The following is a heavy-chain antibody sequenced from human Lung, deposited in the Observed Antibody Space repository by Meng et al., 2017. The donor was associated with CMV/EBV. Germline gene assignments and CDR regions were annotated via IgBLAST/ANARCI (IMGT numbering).Heavy chain of an antibody. CDR2: INPDSGGT. CDR3: SRGATFFRDAFDL. V-gene: IGHV1-2*02. Sequence: ASXXVSXKASGYTFSGHYIHWVRQAPGQGLEWMGWINPDSGGTRYSQKFQYRVTMTRDTSINTAYMELSRLGSDDTAVYYCSRGATFFRDAFDLWGQGTVVTVSS. J-gene: IGHJ3*01. CDR1: GYTFSGHY. D-gene: IGHD3-16*01.